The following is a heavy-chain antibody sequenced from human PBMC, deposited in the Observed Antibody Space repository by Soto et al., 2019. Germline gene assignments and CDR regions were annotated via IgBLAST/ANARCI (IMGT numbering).Heavy chain of an antibody. CDR1: GFTFSGSV. J-gene: IGHJ4*02. CDR3: TTYGNSSKGFDY. D-gene: IGHD6-6*01. Sequence: EVQLVESGGGLVHPGGFLKLSCAVSGFTFSGSVMHWVRQAPGKGLEWLGRIRSRDSAYATSYAESVKGRVTISRDDSKNTANLQVTSLKIEETAVYYCTTYGNSSKGFDYWGQGTLVTVSS. CDR2: IRSRDSAYAT. V-gene: IGHV3-73*01.